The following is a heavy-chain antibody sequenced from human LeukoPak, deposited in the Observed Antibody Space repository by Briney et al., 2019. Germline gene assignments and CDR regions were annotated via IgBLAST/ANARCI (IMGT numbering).Heavy chain of an antibody. J-gene: IGHJ6*03. D-gene: IGHD6-19*01. CDR3: ASHAVAGGGNYYYYMDV. V-gene: IGHV3-11*01. CDR1: GFTFSDYY. Sequence: GGSLRLSCAASGFTFSDYYMSWIRQAPGKGLEWVSYISSSGSTIYYADSVKGRFTISRDNAKNSLYLQMNSLKAEDTAVYYCASHAVAGGGNYYYYMDVWGKGTTVTISS. CDR2: ISSSGSTI.